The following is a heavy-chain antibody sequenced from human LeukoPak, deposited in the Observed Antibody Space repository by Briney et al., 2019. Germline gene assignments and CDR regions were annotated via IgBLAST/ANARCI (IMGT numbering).Heavy chain of an antibody. J-gene: IGHJ6*04. D-gene: IGHD2-2*03. Sequence: GESLKISCKGSGYSFTSYWINWVRQMPGKGLEWMGRIDPSDSYTNYSPSFQGHATISADKSISTAYLQWSSLKASDTAIYYCARAGMDIVIVPAAMQAYYYGMDVWGKGTTVTVSS. CDR2: IDPSDSYT. V-gene: IGHV5-10-1*01. CDR3: ARAGMDIVIVPAAMQAYYYGMDV. CDR1: GYSFTSYW.